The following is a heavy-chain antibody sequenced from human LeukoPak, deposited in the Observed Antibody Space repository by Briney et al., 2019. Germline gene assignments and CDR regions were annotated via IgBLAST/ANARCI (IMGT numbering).Heavy chain of an antibody. CDR1: GFTFSSYA. D-gene: IGHD3-16*01. Sequence: GGSLRLSCAASGFTFSSYAMHWVRQAPGKGLEYVSAISSNGGSTYYANSVKGRFTISRDNSKNTLYLQMGSLRAEDMAVYYCARVSLYYYVWGVLDYWGQGTLVTVSS. V-gene: IGHV3-64*01. J-gene: IGHJ4*02. CDR2: ISSNGGST. CDR3: ARVSLYYYVWGVLDY.